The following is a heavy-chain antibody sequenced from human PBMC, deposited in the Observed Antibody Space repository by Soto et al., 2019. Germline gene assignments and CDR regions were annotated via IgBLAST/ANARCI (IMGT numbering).Heavy chain of an antibody. CDR3: ARLVYDTRLNYMYFDF. J-gene: IGHJ4*02. Sequence: ASETLSLTCTVSGASISSYFWTWIRQPAGKGLDWIGRISTSGTTNYNPSLKSRVTMSVDTSRNQFSLKLTSVTAADTAVYFCARLVYDTRLNYMYFDFWGPGTLVTVSS. CDR2: ISTSGTT. D-gene: IGHD3-10*01. CDR1: GASISSYF. V-gene: IGHV4-4*07.